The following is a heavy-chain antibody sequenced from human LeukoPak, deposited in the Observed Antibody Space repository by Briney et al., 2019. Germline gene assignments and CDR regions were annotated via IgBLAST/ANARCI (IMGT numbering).Heavy chain of an antibody. V-gene: IGHV3-66*02. Sequence: PGGSLRLTCAASGFTVSSNYMSWVRQAPGKGLEWVSVIYSGGSTDYADSVKGRFTISRDNSKNTLYLQMNSLRAEDTALYYCARDAGGYSYGLPRLFDYWGQGTLVTVSS. J-gene: IGHJ4*02. CDR3: ARDAGGYSYGLPRLFDY. CDR1: GFTVSSNY. CDR2: IYSGGST. D-gene: IGHD5-18*01.